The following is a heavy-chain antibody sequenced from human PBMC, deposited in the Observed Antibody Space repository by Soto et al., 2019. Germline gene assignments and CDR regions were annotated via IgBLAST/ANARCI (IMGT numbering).Heavy chain of an antibody. CDR1: GGSITGGSISSATYY. J-gene: IGHJ4*02. CDR2: FFIGGNT. D-gene: IGHD5-12*01. V-gene: IGHV4-39*07. CDR3: ARAYGGYADY. Sequence: SETLSLTCTVSGGSITGGSISSATYYWGWMRQPPGKGLGWIASFFIGGNTYYNPSLKSRVTTSVDTSKNQFSLKLSSVTAADTAVYYCARAYGGYADYWGQGALVTVS.